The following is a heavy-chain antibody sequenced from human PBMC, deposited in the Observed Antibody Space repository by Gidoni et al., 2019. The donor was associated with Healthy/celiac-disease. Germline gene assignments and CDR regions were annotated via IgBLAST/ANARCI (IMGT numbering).Heavy chain of an antibody. J-gene: IGHJ3*02. CDR1: GFTFDDYA. Sequence: EVQLVESGGGLVQPGRSLRLSCAASGFTFDDYAMHWVREAPGKGLEWVSEISWNSGSIGYADSVKGRFTISRDNAKNSLYLQMNSLRAEDTALYYCAKDMIPRFLEWLGRGDAFDIWGQGTMVTVSS. V-gene: IGHV3-9*01. D-gene: IGHD3-3*01. CDR3: AKDMIPRFLEWLGRGDAFDI. CDR2: ISWNSGSI.